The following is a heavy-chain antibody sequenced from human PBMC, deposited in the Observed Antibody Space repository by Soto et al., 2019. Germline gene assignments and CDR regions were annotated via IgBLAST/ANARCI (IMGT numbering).Heavy chain of an antibody. CDR3: ARVGSSSSPIDY. Sequence: VQLVQSGAEVRKPGASVKVSCKTSGYTFTTYGISWVRQAPGQGLEWMGWISAYDGNTNYAQKLQGRVTMTTDTSTSTAYVELRSLRSDDTAVYYCARVGSSSSPIDYWGPGTLVTVSS. V-gene: IGHV1-18*01. D-gene: IGHD6-6*01. CDR2: ISAYDGNT. J-gene: IGHJ4*02. CDR1: GYTFTTYG.